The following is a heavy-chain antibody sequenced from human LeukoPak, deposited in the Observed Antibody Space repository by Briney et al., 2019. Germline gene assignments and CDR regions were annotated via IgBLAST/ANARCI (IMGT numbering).Heavy chain of an antibody. CDR1: GGSISSYY. V-gene: IGHV4-59*08. CDR3: ARLSYDSGSYLPDY. Sequence: SETLSLTCTVSGGSISSYYWNWIRQLPGKGLEWIGYIYYSGTTNYNPSLKSRVTISVDTSKNQFSLKLSSVTAADTAVYYCARLSYDSGSYLPDYWGQGTLVTVSS. CDR2: IYYSGTT. J-gene: IGHJ4*02. D-gene: IGHD3-10*01.